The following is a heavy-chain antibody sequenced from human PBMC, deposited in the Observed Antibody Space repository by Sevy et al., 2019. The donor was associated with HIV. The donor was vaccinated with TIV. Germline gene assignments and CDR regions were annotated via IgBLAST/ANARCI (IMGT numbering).Heavy chain of an antibody. CDR2: VNNDGSGQ. CDR1: GFTFTNFW. Sequence: GGSLRLSCAASGFTFTNFWMSWVRQAPGKGLEGVANVNNDGSGQKYADSVKGRFIISRDNAKNSLYLQMNNLRTEDTAVYYCARNSGNWGQGTLVTVSS. CDR3: ARNSGN. V-gene: IGHV3-7*01. J-gene: IGHJ4*02. D-gene: IGHD6-19*01.